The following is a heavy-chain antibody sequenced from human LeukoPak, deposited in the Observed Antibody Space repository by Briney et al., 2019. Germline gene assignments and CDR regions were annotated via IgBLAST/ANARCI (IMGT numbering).Heavy chain of an antibody. V-gene: IGHV3-30*02. CDR1: GFTFSSYG. Sequence: HPGGSLRLSCAASGFTFSSYGMHWVRQAPGKGLEWVAFIRYDGSNKYYADSVKGRFTISRDNSKNTLYLQMNSLRAEDTAVYYCARVSYYYGSGSYRPTAVYYFDYWGQGTLVTVSS. CDR2: IRYDGSNK. J-gene: IGHJ4*02. D-gene: IGHD3-10*01. CDR3: ARVSYYYGSGSYRPTAVYYFDY.